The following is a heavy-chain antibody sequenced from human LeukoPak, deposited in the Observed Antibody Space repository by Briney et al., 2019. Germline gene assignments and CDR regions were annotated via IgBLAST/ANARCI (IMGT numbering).Heavy chain of an antibody. J-gene: IGHJ5*02. D-gene: IGHD2-2*01. Sequence: ASVKVSCKASGYTFTSYGISWVRQAPGQGLEWMGWISAYNGNTNYAQKLQGRATMTTDTSTSTAYMELRSLRSDDTAVSYCARASFPDQLLVYAWFDPWGQGTLVTVSS. V-gene: IGHV1-18*01. CDR3: ARASFPDQLLVYAWFDP. CDR1: GYTFTSYG. CDR2: ISAYNGNT.